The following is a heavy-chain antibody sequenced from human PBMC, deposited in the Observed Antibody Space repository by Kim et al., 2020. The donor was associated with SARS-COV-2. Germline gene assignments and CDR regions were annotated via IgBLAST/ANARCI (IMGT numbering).Heavy chain of an antibody. J-gene: IGHJ3*02. CDR1: AFAFNTYS. CDR3: ARAPWSYSDSSGNGAFDI. V-gene: IGHV3-21*06. D-gene: IGHD3-22*01. Sequence: GGSLRLSCAASAFAFNTYSMNWVRQAPGKGLEWVSSISSSSAVLYYADSVKGRFTISRDNAKNSLYLQMNSLRAEDTAVYYCARAPWSYSDSSGNGAFDISGQGTIVTVSS. CDR2: ISSSSAVL.